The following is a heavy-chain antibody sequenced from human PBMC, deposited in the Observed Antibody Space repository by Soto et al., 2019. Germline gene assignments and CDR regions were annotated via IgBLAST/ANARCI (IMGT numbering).Heavy chain of an antibody. J-gene: IGHJ4*02. Sequence: EVQLVESGGGLVQPGRSLRLSCTASGFTFGDYAMSWFRQAPGKGLEWVGFIRSKAYGGTTEYAASVKGRFTISRDDSKSIAYLQMNSLKTEDTAVYYCTRDIWRAGYDTQFDYWGQGTLVTVSS. CDR1: GFTFGDYA. D-gene: IGHD3-9*01. V-gene: IGHV3-49*03. CDR2: IRSKAYGGTT. CDR3: TRDIWRAGYDTQFDY.